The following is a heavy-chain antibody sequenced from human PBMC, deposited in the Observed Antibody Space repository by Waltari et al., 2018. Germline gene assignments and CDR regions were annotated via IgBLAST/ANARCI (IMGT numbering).Heavy chain of an antibody. Sequence: QVVLVQSGADVKQPGASVNVSCQASGSIFINYSLPWVRQAPGQGPEWMGWVNPDTGNANYAHKFRGRVTMTWDTSSNTAFMDLSDLKSDDTAVYYCVRDRTTVAARPGDYWGQGTLVTVSS. CDR3: VRDRTTVAARPGDY. CDR2: VNPDTGNA. V-gene: IGHV1-2*07. CDR1: GSIFINYS. J-gene: IGHJ4*02. D-gene: IGHD6-6*01.